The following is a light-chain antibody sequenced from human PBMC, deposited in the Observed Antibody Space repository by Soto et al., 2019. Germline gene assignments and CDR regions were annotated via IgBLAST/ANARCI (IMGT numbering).Light chain of an antibody. CDR1: ESVTGS. CDR3: HQYNNWPGT. V-gene: IGKV3-15*01. CDR2: DAF. J-gene: IGKJ1*01. Sequence: EMVMTQSPATLSVSPWERATLSCRASESVTGSLAWYQQKPGLAPRLLIYDAFTRATGIPARFSGSGSGTEFTLTISSLQPEDFAVYYCHQYNNWPGTFGQGTKV.